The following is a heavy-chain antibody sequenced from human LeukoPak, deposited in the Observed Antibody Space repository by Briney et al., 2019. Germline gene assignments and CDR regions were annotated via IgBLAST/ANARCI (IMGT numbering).Heavy chain of an antibody. J-gene: IGHJ3*01. CDR2: ITGSGDST. CDR1: GLTFSSYA. Sequence: GGSLRLSCAASGLTFSSYAMSWIRRPPGKGLEWLSAITGSGDSTYYADSVKGRITISRDNSQNTLFLQMNSITAEDTAIYFCARQSGEQLYDTFDFWGRGTLVTVSS. V-gene: IGHV3-23*01. CDR3: ARQSGEQLYDTFDF. D-gene: IGHD1/OR15-1a*01.